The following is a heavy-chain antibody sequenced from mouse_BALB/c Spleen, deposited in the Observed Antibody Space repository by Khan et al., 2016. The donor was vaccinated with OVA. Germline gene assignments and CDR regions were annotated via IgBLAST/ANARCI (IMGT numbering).Heavy chain of an antibody. J-gene: IGHJ4*01. CDR3: ARFYDPYYAMDY. CDR2: IWAGGST. Sequence: VQLVESGPGLVAPSQSLSITCTVSWFSLTSYGVNWIRQPPGKGLEWLGVIWAGGSTNYNSALMSRLSISKDNSKSQVFLKMNSLQTDDTAMYYCARFYDPYYAMDYWGQGTSVTVSS. D-gene: IGHD2-3*01. V-gene: IGHV2-9*02. CDR1: WFSLTSYG.